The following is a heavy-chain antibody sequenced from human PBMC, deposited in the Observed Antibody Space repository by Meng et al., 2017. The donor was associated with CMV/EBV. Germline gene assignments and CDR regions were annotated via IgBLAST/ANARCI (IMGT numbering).Heavy chain of an antibody. CDR2: ISWDGSST. CDR1: GFTFDDYA. CDR3: AKDIAPWARGIDY. Sequence: GGSLRLSCAASGFTFDDYAMHWVRQAPGKGLEWVSVISWDGSSTYYADSVKGRFTISRDNSKNSLYLQMNSLRAEDTALYYCAKDIAPWARGIDYWGQGTLVTVSS. J-gene: IGHJ4*02. D-gene: IGHD3-10*01. V-gene: IGHV3-43D*03.